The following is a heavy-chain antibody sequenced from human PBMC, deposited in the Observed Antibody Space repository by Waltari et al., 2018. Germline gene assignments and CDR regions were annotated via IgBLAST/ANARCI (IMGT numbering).Heavy chain of an antibody. Sequence: EVQVLESGGGLVQPGGSLRLSCAASGFTFTNYHMTWVRQAPGKGLEWVSSVSGGGGTTYYADSVKGRFTISRDNSKNTLFLQMNSLRAEDTAVYYCGTSPDYSTSEGYWGQGTLVTVSS. J-gene: IGHJ4*02. CDR1: GFTFTNYH. D-gene: IGHD4-4*01. V-gene: IGHV3-23*01. CDR3: GTSPDYSTSEGY. CDR2: VSGGGGTT.